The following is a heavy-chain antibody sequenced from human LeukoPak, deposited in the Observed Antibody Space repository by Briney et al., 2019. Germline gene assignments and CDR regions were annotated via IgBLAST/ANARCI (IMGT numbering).Heavy chain of an antibody. CDR3: AKAITYSGSYQVSYFGY. D-gene: IGHD1-26*01. CDR1: GFTFDDYA. CDR2: ISWNSGSI. V-gene: IGHV3-9*01. J-gene: IGHJ4*02. Sequence: GGSLRLSCAASGFTFDDYAMHWVRQAPGKGLEWVSGISWNSGSIGYADSVKGRFTISRDNAKNSLYLQMNSLRAEDTALYYCAKAITYSGSYQVSYFGYWGQGTLVTVSS.